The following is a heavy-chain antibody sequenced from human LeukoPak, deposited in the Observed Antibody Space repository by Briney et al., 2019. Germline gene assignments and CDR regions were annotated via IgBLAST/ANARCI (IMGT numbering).Heavy chain of an antibody. CDR3: ARDREYSSSWTSYYYYGMDV. CDR2: ISSSSYT. CDR1: GFTFSDYY. J-gene: IGHJ6*04. V-gene: IGHV3-11*06. D-gene: IGHD6-13*01. Sequence: GGSLRLSCAASGFTFSDYYMSWIRQAPGKGLEWVSYISSSSYTNYADSVKGRFTISRDNAKNSLYLQMNSLRAEDTAVYYCARDREYSSSWTSYYYYGMDVWGKGTTVTVSS.